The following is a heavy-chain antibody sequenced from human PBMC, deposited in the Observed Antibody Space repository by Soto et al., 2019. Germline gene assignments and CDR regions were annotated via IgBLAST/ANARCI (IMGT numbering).Heavy chain of an antibody. CDR2: IYWDDDK. D-gene: IGHD3-22*01. CDR1: GFSLSTSGVG. V-gene: IGHV2-5*02. CDR3: AHRGFYYDSSGYYPWSWFDP. Sequence: QITLKESGPTLVKPTQTLTLTCTFSGFSLSTSGVGVGWIRQPPGKALEWLALIYWDDDKRYSPSLKSRLTLNKDPYKNQVVLTMTNMDPVDTATYYCAHRGFYYDSSGYYPWSWFDPWGQGTLVTVSS. J-gene: IGHJ5*02.